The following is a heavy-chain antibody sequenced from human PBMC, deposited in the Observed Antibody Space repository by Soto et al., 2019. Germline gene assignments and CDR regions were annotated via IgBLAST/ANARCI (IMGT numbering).Heavy chain of an antibody. CDR3: AAFLPEDSGSYYNFDY. V-gene: IGHV1-58*01. D-gene: IGHD1-26*01. J-gene: IGHJ4*02. CDR1: GFTFTSSA. Sequence: PGASVKVSCKASGFTFTSSAVQWVRQARGQRLEWIGWIVVGSGNTNYAQKFQERVTITRDMSTSTAYMELSSLRSDDTAVYYCAAFLPEDSGSYYNFDYWGQGTLVTVSS. CDR2: IVVGSGNT.